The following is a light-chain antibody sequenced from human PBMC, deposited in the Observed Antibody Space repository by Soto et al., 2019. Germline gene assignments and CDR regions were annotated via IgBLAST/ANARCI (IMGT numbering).Light chain of an antibody. Sequence: EIVMTQSPATLSVSPGERASLSCRASQSVGDNLAWYHQKPGQAPRLLMYAASTRATGIPARFSGSGSGTEFTLTISSLQSEDFALYYCQQYNSWPLTFGGGTKVEI. CDR1: QSVGDN. V-gene: IGKV3D-15*01. CDR3: QQYNSWPLT. J-gene: IGKJ4*01. CDR2: AAS.